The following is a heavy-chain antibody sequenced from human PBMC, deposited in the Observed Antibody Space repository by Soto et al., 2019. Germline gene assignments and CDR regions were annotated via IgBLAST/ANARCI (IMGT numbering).Heavy chain of an antibody. V-gene: IGHV3-74*01. CDR2: INGDGSGT. CDR3: ARGIFGSGTANDY. D-gene: IGHD3-10*01. Sequence: EVQLVESGGGLVQPGGSLRLSCAASGFTCSGSWMHWVRQSTGKGLVWVSRINGDGSGTSYSDFVKGRFTISRDDAKNTLFMKMKGLGDEDTAVYYCARGIFGSGTANDYWGQGTLVTVSS. J-gene: IGHJ4*02. CDR1: GFTCSGSW.